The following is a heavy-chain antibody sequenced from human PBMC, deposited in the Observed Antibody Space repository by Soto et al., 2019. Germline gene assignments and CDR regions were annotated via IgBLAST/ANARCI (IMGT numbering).Heavy chain of an antibody. CDR3: AREGGLAYCGGDCLYNWFDP. V-gene: IGHV4-31*03. Sequence: SETLSLTCTVSGGSISSGDYYWSWVRQHPGKGLEWIGYRSYSGSTYYNPSLKSRVTIVVDTSRNQFSLRLSSVTAADTAVYYCAREGGLAYCGGDCLYNWFDPWGQGTLLTAPQ. J-gene: IGHJ5*02. CDR1: GGSISSGDYY. CDR2: RSYSGST. D-gene: IGHD2-21*02.